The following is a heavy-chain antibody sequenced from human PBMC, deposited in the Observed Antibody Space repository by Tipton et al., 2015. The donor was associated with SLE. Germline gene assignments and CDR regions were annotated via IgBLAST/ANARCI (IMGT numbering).Heavy chain of an antibody. V-gene: IGHV4-39*07. CDR2: INHSGST. CDR1: GGSISSSGYY. J-gene: IGHJ6*02. CDR3: ARSPYYYDAMDV. Sequence: TLSLTCTVSGGSISSSGYYWGWICQPPGQGLEWIGEINHSGSTNYNPSLKSRVTISVDTSKNQFSLRLNSVTAANTAVYYCARSPYYYDAMDVWGQGTAVTVSS.